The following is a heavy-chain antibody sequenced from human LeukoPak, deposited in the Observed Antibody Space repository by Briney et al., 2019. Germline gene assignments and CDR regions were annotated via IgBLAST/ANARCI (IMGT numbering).Heavy chain of an antibody. V-gene: IGHV1-69*05. D-gene: IGHD2-2*01. Sequence: SVKVSCKASGYTFTGYYMHWVRQAPGQGLEWMGGIIPIFGTANYAQKFQGRVTITTDESTSTAYMELSSLRSEDTAVYYCASPGYCSSTSCPYYAFDIWGQGTMVTVSS. CDR2: IIPIFGTA. CDR1: GYTFTGYY. J-gene: IGHJ3*02. CDR3: ASPGYCSSTSCPYYAFDI.